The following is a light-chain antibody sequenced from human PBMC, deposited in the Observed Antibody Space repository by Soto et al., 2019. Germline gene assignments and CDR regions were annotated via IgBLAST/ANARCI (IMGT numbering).Light chain of an antibody. CDR2: AAS. V-gene: IGKV1-9*01. Sequence: DIQLTQSPSFLSASLGDSVTITCRASQGISSYLAWYQQKPGNDPKLLIYAASTLQSGVPSRFSGSGSGTDFTLTISCLQPEDFATYYCQQLNSYPITFGQGTRLEIK. J-gene: IGKJ5*01. CDR1: QGISSY. CDR3: QQLNSYPIT.